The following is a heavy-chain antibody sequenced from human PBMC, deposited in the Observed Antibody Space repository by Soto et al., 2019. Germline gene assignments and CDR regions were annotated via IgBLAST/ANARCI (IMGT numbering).Heavy chain of an antibody. CDR2: ITSGGAST. D-gene: IGHD2-21*01. V-gene: IGHV3-23*01. CDR3: ASDGLRRGLTHPHYP. Sequence: GGYLRLSCVASRITFNNYAMTWVRQAPGKGLGWVSSITSGGASTSYADSVKGRFTISRDNSKNTLYLQMNSLSAEDTAVYSCASDGLRRGLTHPHYP. J-gene: IGHJ5*02. CDR1: RITFNNYA.